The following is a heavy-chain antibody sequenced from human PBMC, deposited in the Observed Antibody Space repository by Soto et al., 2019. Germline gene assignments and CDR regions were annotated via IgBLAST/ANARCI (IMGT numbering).Heavy chain of an antibody. V-gene: IGHV3-23*04. Sequence: EVQLVESGGDFVQPGGSLRLSCAGYGFSFGGYAMSWVRQAPGKGLEGISGVSGGGTSTYYAGSVKGRFTISRDSSVVYLQMNSLRADDTAVYYCAKWGGYYAYYSEMDVWGRGTTVTVSS. CDR2: VSGGGTST. CDR1: GFSFGGYA. D-gene: IGHD1-26*01. CDR3: AKWGGYYAYYSEMDV. J-gene: IGHJ6*02.